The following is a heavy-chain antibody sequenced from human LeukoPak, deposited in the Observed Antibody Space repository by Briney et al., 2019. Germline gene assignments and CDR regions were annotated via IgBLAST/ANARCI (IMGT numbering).Heavy chain of an antibody. D-gene: IGHD2/OR15-2a*01. CDR2: IKQDGSEK. CDR3: ARDGPFYAGVYYYYMDV. J-gene: IGHJ6*03. V-gene: IGHV3-7*01. CDR1: GFTFTTYG. Sequence: GGSLRLSCSASGFTFTTYGMNWVRQAPGKGLEWVANIKQDGSEKYYVDSVKGRFTISRDNAKNSLYLQMNSLRAEDTAVYYCARDGPFYAGVYYYYMDVWGKGTTVTVSS.